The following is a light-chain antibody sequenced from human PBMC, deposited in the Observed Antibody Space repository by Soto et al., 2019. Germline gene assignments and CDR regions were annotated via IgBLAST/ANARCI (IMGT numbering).Light chain of an antibody. J-gene: IGKJ1*01. Sequence: IQMTQSPFTLSASVVDRDTITCRASQSISSWLAWYQQKPGKAPKLLIHDASSLESGVPSMFSGSGSGTEFTLTISSLQSDDFATYYCQQYYSYWTFGQGTKVDIK. CDR3: QQYYSYWT. CDR2: DAS. V-gene: IGKV1-5*01. CDR1: QSISSW.